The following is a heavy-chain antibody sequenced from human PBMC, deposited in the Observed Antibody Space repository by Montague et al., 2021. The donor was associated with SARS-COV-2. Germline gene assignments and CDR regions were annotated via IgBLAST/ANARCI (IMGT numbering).Heavy chain of an antibody. V-gene: IGHV4-31*03. CDR1: GGSISSGGYY. Sequence: TLSLTCTVSGGSISSGGYYWSWIRQHPGKGLEWIGYIYYGGSTYYNPSLKSRVTISVDTSKNQFSLKLSSVTAADTAVYYCARARITMIVVVNASDIWGQGTMVTVSS. D-gene: IGHD3-22*01. J-gene: IGHJ3*02. CDR2: IYYGGST. CDR3: ARARITMIVVVNASDI.